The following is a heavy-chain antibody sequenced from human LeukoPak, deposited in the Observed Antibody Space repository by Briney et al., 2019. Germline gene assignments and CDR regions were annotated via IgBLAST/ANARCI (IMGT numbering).Heavy chain of an antibody. J-gene: IGHJ3*02. CDR1: GYTFTSYG. CDR2: ISAYNGNT. CDR3: AREWTSGYSYGYLYAFDI. V-gene: IGHV1-18*01. Sequence: ASVKVSCKASGYTFTSYGISWVRQAPGQGLEWMGWISAYNGNTNYAQKLQGRVTMTTDTSTSTAYMELRSLRSDDTAVYYCAREWTSGYSYGYLYAFDIWGQGTMVTVSS. D-gene: IGHD5-18*01.